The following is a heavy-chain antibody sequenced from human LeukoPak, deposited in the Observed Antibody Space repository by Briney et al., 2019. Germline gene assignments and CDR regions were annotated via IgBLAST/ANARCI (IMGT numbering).Heavy chain of an antibody. J-gene: IGHJ4*02. V-gene: IGHV1-69*13. Sequence: GASVKVSCKASGGTFSSYAISWVRQAPGQGLEWMGGIIPIFGTANYAQKFQGRVTITADESTSTAYMELSSLRSEDTAVYYCARTPIPLYSSSLGLPPPYYYFDYWGQGTLVTVSS. CDR2: IIPIFGTA. CDR1: GGTFSSYA. D-gene: IGHD6-13*01. CDR3: ARTPIPLYSSSLGLPPPYYYFDY.